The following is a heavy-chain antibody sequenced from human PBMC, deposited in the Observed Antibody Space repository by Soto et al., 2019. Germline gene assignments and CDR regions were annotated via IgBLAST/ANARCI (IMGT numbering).Heavy chain of an antibody. J-gene: IGHJ6*02. CDR1: GGSISSSSYY. V-gene: IGHV4-39*01. CDR3: ARLTGYSSGWYGGADYSYGMDV. D-gene: IGHD6-19*01. CDR2: IYYSGSN. Sequence: PSETLSLTCTVSGGSISSSSYYWGWIRQPPGKGLEWIGSIYYSGSNYYNPSLKSRVTISVDTSKNQFSLKLSSVTAADTAVYYCARLTGYSSGWYGGADYSYGMDVWGQGTTVTVSS.